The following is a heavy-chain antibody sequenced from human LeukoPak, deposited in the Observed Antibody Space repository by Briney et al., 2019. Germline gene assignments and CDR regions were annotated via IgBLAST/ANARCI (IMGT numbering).Heavy chain of an antibody. V-gene: IGHV1-46*01. J-gene: IGHJ5*02. CDR3: ARDRKSFIAAAATDWFDP. CDR2: INPSGGST. Sequence: GASVKVSCKASGYTFTIYYMHWVRQAPGQGLEWMGIINPSGGSTSYAQKFQGRVTMTRDTSTSTVYMELSSLRSEDTAVYYCARDRKSFIAAAATDWFDPWGQGTLVTVSS. D-gene: IGHD6-13*01. CDR1: GYTFTIYY.